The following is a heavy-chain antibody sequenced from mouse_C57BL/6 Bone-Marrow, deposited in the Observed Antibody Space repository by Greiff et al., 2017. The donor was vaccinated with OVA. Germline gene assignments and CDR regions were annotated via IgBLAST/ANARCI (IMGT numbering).Heavy chain of an antibody. CDR1: GYTFTDHT. Sequence: QVQLQQSDAELVKPGASVKISCKVSGYTFTDHTIHWMKQRPEQGLEWIGYIYPRDGSTKYNEKFKGKATLTADKSSSTAYMQLNSLTSEDSAVYFCERVRAYYYGPYYFDYWGQGTTLTVSS. CDR2: IYPRDGST. D-gene: IGHD1-1*01. CDR3: ERVRAYYYGPYYFDY. J-gene: IGHJ2*01. V-gene: IGHV1-78*01.